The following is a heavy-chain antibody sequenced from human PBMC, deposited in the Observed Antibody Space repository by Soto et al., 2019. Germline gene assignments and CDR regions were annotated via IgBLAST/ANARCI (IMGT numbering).Heavy chain of an antibody. CDR1: GGSISSYY. D-gene: IGHD3-16*02. CDR3: ARSEYYGSGEPYYDSIWGSYRLDY. CDR2: IYYSGST. J-gene: IGHJ4*02. Sequence: QVQLQESGPGLVKPSETLSLTCTVSGGSISSYYWSWIRQPPGKGLEWIGYIYYSGSTNYNPSLKGRFPISVDTSKNQFALRLSSGTAADTAVYYCARSEYYGSGEPYYDSIWGSYRLDYWGQGPLVTVSS. V-gene: IGHV4-59*01.